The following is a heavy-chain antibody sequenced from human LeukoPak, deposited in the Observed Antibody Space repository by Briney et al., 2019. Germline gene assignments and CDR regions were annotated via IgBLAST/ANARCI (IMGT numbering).Heavy chain of an antibody. V-gene: IGHV3-23*01. Sequence: GGSLRLSCAASGFTFSDYYMSWIRQAPGKGLEWVSAISGSGGSTYYADSVKGRFTISRDNSKNTLYLQMNSLRAEDTAVYYCASIGSYYYGSGSYYNYWGQGTLVTVSS. J-gene: IGHJ4*02. CDR3: ASIGSYYYGSGSYYNY. CDR2: ISGSGGST. CDR1: GFTFSDYY. D-gene: IGHD3-10*01.